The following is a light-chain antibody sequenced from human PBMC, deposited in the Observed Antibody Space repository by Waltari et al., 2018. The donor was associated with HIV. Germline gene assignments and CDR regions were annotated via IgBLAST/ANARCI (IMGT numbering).Light chain of an antibody. CDR1: SRHVGGYNY. CDR2: EVS. V-gene: IGLV2-14*01. CDR3: SSYTTSSSTLP. Sequence: QSALTQPASVSGSPGQSITISCTGTSRHVGGYNYVSWYQQHPGKAPKLMIYEVSNRPSGVSNRFSGSKSGNTASLTISGLQAEDEADYYCSSYTTSSSTLPFGGGTKLTVL. J-gene: IGLJ2*01.